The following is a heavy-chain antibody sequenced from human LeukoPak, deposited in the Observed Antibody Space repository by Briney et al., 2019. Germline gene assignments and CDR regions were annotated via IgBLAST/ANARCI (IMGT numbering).Heavy chain of an antibody. CDR3: ARGEEGGYTYGYWFDP. CDR2: INHSGST. J-gene: IGHJ5*02. D-gene: IGHD5-18*01. V-gene: IGHV4-34*01. Sequence: SETLSLTCAVYGESFSAYSWSWIRQPPGKGLEWIGDINHSGSTNYNPSLKSRVTISLDTSKNQSSLKLSSVAAADTAVYYCARGEEGGYTYGYWFDPWGQGTLVTVSS. CDR1: GESFSAYS.